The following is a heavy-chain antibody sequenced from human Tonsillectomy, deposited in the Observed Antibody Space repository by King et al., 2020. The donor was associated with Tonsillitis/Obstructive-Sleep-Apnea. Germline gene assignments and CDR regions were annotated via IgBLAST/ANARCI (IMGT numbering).Heavy chain of an antibody. CDR1: GFTFSDYY. D-gene: IGHD3-9*01. Sequence: VQLVESGGGLVKPGGSLRLSCAASGFTFSDYYMSWIRQAPGKGLEWVSNISSGDSDKYYADSVKGRFTISRDNAKNSLYLQMNSLRAEDTAVYYCARTRSYYDVFAGFSPSPVDYWGQGTLVTVSS. V-gene: IGHV3-11*01. J-gene: IGHJ4*02. CDR2: ISSGDSDK. CDR3: ARTRSYYDVFAGFSPSPVDY.